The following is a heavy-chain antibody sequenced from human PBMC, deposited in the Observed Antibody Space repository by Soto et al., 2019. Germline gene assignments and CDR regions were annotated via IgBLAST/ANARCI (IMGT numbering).Heavy chain of an antibody. D-gene: IGHD3-22*01. CDR3: ARGRFGARDYYDSSGNWFDP. CDR2: ISYDGSNK. J-gene: IGHJ5*02. V-gene: IGHV3-30-3*01. Sequence: RGESLKISCASSGFTFSSYAMHWVLQAPGKGLEWVAVISYDGSNKYYADSVKGRFTISRDNSKNTLYLQMNSLRAEDTAVYYCARGRFGARDYYDSSGNWFDPWGQGTLVTVSS. CDR1: GFTFSSYA.